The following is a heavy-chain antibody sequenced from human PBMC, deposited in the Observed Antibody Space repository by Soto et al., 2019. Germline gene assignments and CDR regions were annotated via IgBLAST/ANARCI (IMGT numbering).Heavy chain of an antibody. Sequence: GGSLRLSCAASGLIFENFGMIWVGQAPGKGLEWISSISGSGFKKYYADSVKGRFTISRDNSKSTVYLELNNLSAEDTAVYHCAKNQGVELVPLATVDWFDPWGQGSVVTVSS. V-gene: IGHV3-23*01. CDR3: AKNQGVELVPLATVDWFDP. D-gene: IGHD1-26*01. CDR2: ISGSGFKK. CDR1: GLIFENFG. J-gene: IGHJ5*02.